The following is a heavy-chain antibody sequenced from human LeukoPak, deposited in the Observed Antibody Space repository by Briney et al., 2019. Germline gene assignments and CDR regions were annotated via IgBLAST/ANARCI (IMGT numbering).Heavy chain of an antibody. Sequence: GGSLRLSCAASGFTFSSYEMNWVRQAPGKGLGWVSYISSSGSTIYYADSVKGRFTISRDNAKNSLYLQMNSLRAEDTAVYYCARDRYSSSWFTVDYWGQGTLVTVSS. V-gene: IGHV3-48*03. D-gene: IGHD6-13*01. CDR2: ISSSGSTI. CDR3: ARDRYSSSWFTVDY. CDR1: GFTFSSYE. J-gene: IGHJ4*02.